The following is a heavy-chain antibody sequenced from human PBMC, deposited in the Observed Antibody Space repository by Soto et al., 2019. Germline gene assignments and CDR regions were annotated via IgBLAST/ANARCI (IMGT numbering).Heavy chain of an antibody. CDR3: ARRYGSAFDI. CDR2: IYYSGST. Sequence: PSETLSLTCTVSGDSITSSYWSWIRQPPGKGLEWIGYIYYSGSTNYNPSLKSRVTISVDTSKNQFSLKLSSVTAADTAVYYCARRYGSAFDIWGQGTMVT. V-gene: IGHV4-59*01. D-gene: IGHD3-10*01. CDR1: GDSITSSY. J-gene: IGHJ3*02.